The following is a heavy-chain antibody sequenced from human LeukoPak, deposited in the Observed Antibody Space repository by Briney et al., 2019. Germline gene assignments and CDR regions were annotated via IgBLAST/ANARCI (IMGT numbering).Heavy chain of an antibody. CDR1: GGSISSYY. V-gene: IGHV4-59*01. J-gene: IGHJ3*02. D-gene: IGHD2-21*02. Sequence: KPSETLSLTCTVSGGSISSYYWSWIRQPPGKGLEWIGYIYYSGSTNYNPPLKSRVTISVDTSKNQFSLKLSSVTAADTAVYYCARGVVVVTAIVPDAFDIWGQGTMVTVSS. CDR3: ARGVVVVTAIVPDAFDI. CDR2: IYYSGST.